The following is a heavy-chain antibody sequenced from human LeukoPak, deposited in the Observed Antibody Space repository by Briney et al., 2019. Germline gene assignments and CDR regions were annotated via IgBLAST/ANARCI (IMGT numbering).Heavy chain of an antibody. J-gene: IGHJ4*02. Sequence: SETLSLTCTVSGGSISSYYWSWIRQPPGKGLEWIGYICYSGSTNYNPSLKSRVTISVDTSKNQFSLKLSSVTAADTAVYYFARGGYSSSWYLDYWGQGTLVTVSS. CDR1: GGSISSYY. V-gene: IGHV4-59*08. D-gene: IGHD6-13*01. CDR2: ICYSGST. CDR3: ARGGYSSSWYLDY.